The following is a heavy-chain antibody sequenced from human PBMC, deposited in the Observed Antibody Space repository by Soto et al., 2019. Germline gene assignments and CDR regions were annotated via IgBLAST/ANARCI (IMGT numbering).Heavy chain of an antibody. CDR3: ARDADYGGSRGGMDV. CDR2: IYYSGST. J-gene: IGHJ6*02. CDR1: GGSVNNANYF. D-gene: IGHD4-17*01. V-gene: IGHV4-31*03. Sequence: QVRLEESGPGLVKPSETLSLICSVSGGSVNNANYFWDWIRHHPENGLEWIGYIYYSGSTRYKPSFKTRATLSIDTAKNQVSLRLNSVTVADTAVYFCARDADYGGSRGGMDVWGRGTTVTVSS.